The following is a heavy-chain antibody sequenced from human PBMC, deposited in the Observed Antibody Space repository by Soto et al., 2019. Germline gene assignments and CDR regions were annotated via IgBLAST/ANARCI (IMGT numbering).Heavy chain of an antibody. CDR2: IYTSGST. Sequence: PSETLSLTCTVSGGSISSGDYYWSWIRQPAGKGLEHIGRIYTSGSTSYNPSLKSRATMSMDTSQTQIYLNLTSVTAADTAVYYCARGGIQLSYAFDYWGQGILVTVSS. V-gene: IGHV4-61*02. D-gene: IGHD5-18*01. CDR1: GGSISSGDYY. J-gene: IGHJ4*02. CDR3: ARGGIQLSYAFDY.